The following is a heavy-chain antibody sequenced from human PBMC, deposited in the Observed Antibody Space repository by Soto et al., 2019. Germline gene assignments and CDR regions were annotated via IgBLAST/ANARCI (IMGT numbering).Heavy chain of an antibody. CDR1: GFTFSTYW. CDR2: IKPDGSEK. Sequence: GGSLRLSCAASGFTFSTYWMSWVRQAPGKGLEWVANIKPDGSEKWYVDSVKGRFTISRDNAKKSVYLQMNSLRAEDTAVYYCARGDYYDSSGPFSDAFDIWGQGTMVTVSS. V-gene: IGHV3-7*04. D-gene: IGHD3-22*01. J-gene: IGHJ3*02. CDR3: ARGDYYDSSGPFSDAFDI.